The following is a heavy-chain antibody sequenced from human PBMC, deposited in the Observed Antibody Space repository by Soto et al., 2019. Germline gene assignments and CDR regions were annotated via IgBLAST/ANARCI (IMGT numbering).Heavy chain of an antibody. D-gene: IGHD2-2*01. V-gene: IGHV4-30-2*01. CDR1: GGSISSGCYS. CDR2: IYHSGST. J-gene: IGHJ6*02. CDR3: ARVLGYCSSTSCYFDV. Sequence: PSETLSLTCAVSGGSISSGCYSWSWIRQPPGKGLEWIGYIYHSGSTYYNPSLKSRVTISVDRSKNQFSLKLSSVTAADTAVYYCARVLGYCSSTSCYFDVWGQGTTVTVSS.